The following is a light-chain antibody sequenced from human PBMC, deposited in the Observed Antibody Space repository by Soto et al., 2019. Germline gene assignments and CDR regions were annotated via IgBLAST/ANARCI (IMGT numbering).Light chain of an antibody. CDR2: DVS. CDR3: CSYAGSLLV. CDR1: SSDIGGYNY. Sequence: QSALTQPRSVSGSPGQSVTISCTGTSSDIGGYNYVSWYQQHPGKAPKLMIYDVSKRPSGVPDRFSGSKSGNTASLTISGLQAEDEAEYYCCSYAGSLLVFGTGTKVTVL. J-gene: IGLJ1*01. V-gene: IGLV2-11*01.